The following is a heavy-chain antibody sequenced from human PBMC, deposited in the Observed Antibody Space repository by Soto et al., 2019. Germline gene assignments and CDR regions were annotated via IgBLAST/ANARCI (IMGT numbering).Heavy chain of an antibody. CDR3: ARDPSVVVVAATPYYYYGMDV. J-gene: IGHJ6*02. CDR1: GFAFSTYW. CDR2: IKQDGSEK. V-gene: IGHV3-7*01. Sequence: GGSLRLSCAASGFAFSTYWMSWVRQAPGKGLEWVANIKQDGSEKYYVESVKGRFTISRDNAKNSLYLQMNSLRAEDTAVYYCARDPSVVVVAATPYYYYGMDVWGQGTTVTVSS. D-gene: IGHD2-15*01.